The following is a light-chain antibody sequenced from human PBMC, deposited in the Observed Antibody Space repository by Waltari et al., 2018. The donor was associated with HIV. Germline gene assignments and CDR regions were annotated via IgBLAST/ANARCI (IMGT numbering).Light chain of an antibody. CDR3: QAADSSGSYFV. CDR2: KDS. V-gene: IGLV3-25*03. Sequence: SYELTQQPSVSASPGQTARITCSGDVLTNQHTFWYQQKSGQAPVLVVYKDSERPAGIPERFSGSSSGTTVTLFIDGVQAEDEADYYCQAADSSGSYFVFGTGTKVTVL. CDR1: VLTNQH. J-gene: IGLJ1*01.